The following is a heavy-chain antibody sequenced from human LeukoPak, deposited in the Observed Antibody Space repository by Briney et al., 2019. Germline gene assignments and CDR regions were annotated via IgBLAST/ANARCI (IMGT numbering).Heavy chain of an antibody. D-gene: IGHD3-22*01. CDR3: ARGQAFYYDNNGPPFDF. CDR1: GFTFSSYA. V-gene: IGHV3-30*04. J-gene: IGHJ4*02. Sequence: PGGSLRLSCAASGFTFSSYAMHWVRQTPGKGLEWVAVISYNGNNKYYGDSVKGRFTISRDNSKNTLYLQMNSLTPEDTAVYYCARGQAFYYDNNGPPFDFWGQGTLVTVSS. CDR2: ISYNGNNK.